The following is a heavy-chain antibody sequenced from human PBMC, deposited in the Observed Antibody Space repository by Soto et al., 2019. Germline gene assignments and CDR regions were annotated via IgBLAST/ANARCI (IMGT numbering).Heavy chain of an antibody. Sequence: QVQLVQSGAEVKKPGSSVKVSCKASGGTFSSYTISWVRQAPGQGLEWMGRIIPILGIANYAQKFQGRVTITADKSTSTAYMELSRLRSEDTAVYYCATRAADSSSWYGFDPWGQGTLVTVSS. V-gene: IGHV1-69*02. J-gene: IGHJ5*02. CDR3: ATRAADSSSWYGFDP. CDR1: GGTFSSYT. D-gene: IGHD6-13*01. CDR2: IIPILGIA.